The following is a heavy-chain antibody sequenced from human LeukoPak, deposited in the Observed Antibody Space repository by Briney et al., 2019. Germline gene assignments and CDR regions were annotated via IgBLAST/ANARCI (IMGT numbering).Heavy chain of an antibody. CDR2: ITWDGGRT. Sequence: GGSLRLSCAAYGFTFDDYAMYWVRQAPGKGLEWVALITWDGGRTYYGDSVKGRFTVSRDNSKNSLFLQMNSLRTEDTALYYCAKGPQRYGSGILGDSWGQGTLVTVSS. CDR1: GFTFDDYA. V-gene: IGHV3-43D*03. CDR3: AKGPQRYGSGILGDS. D-gene: IGHD3-10*01. J-gene: IGHJ5*02.